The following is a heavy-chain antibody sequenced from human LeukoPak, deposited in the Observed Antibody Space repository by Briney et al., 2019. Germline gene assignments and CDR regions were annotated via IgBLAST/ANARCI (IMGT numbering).Heavy chain of an antibody. J-gene: IGHJ4*02. Sequence: QAGGSLRLSCAASGFTFDDYAMHWVRQAPGKGLEWVSGISWNSGSIGYADSVKGRFTISRDNAKNSLYLQMNSLRAEDTALYYCAKDTSSGWPNYFDYWGQGTLVTVSS. D-gene: IGHD6-19*01. CDR3: AKDTSSGWPNYFDY. CDR1: GFTFDDYA. CDR2: ISWNSGSI. V-gene: IGHV3-9*01.